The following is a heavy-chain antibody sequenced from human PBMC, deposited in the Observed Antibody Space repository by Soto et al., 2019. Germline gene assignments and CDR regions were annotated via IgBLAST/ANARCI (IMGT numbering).Heavy chain of an antibody. Sequence: QVQLVESGGGVVQPGRSLRLSCAASGFTFSSYGMHWVRQAPGKGLEWVAVISYDGSNKYYADSVKGRFTISRDNSKNTLYLQMHSLRAEDTAVYYCAKDGIAVAGKTTLFDYWGQGTLVTVSS. D-gene: IGHD6-19*01. CDR3: AKDGIAVAGKTTLFDY. CDR2: ISYDGSNK. V-gene: IGHV3-30*18. J-gene: IGHJ4*02. CDR1: GFTFSSYG.